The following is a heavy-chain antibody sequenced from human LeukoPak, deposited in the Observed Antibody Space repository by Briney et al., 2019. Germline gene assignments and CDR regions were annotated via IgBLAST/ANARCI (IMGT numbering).Heavy chain of an antibody. J-gene: IGHJ4*02. D-gene: IGHD2-21*01. CDR3: AKAPVTSCRGAYCYPFDS. CDR2: TSSSDAGT. V-gene: IGHV3-23*01. CDR1: GFTLSTYA. Sequence: GGSLRLSCAASGFTLSTYAMSWVRQTPGKGLEWVAATSSSDAGTYHADSVRGRFTIPRDNSKNTLYLQINSLRAEDAAVYFCAKAPVTSCRGAYCYPFDSWGQGTLVTVSS.